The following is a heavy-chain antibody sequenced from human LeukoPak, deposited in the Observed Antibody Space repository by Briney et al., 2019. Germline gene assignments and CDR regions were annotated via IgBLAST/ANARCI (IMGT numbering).Heavy chain of an antibody. CDR1: GYTLTEFS. CDR2: FDPEYGKT. V-gene: IGHV1-24*01. Sequence: ASVKVSCKVSGYTLTEFSMHWVRQAPGRGLEWMGGFDPEYGKTIYAQKFHARVTMIKDTSTDTAYMDLGSLRSEDTAVYYCARGWRGYCSGGSCRKTYYFDYWGQGTLVTVSS. CDR3: ARGWRGYCSGGSCRKTYYFDY. D-gene: IGHD2-15*01. J-gene: IGHJ4*02.